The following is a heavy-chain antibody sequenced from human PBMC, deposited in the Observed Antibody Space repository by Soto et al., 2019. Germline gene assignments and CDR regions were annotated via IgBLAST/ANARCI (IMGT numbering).Heavy chain of an antibody. D-gene: IGHD2-15*01. CDR2: ISYDGSNK. V-gene: IGHV3-30-3*01. Sequence: PGGSLRLSCAASGFTFSSYAMHWVRQAPGKGLEWVAVISYDGSNKYYADSVKGRFTISRDNSKNTLYLQMNSLRAEDTAVYYCARDGGAVVAATPGYYYGMDVWGQGTTVTVSS. J-gene: IGHJ6*02. CDR1: GFTFSSYA. CDR3: ARDGGAVVAATPGYYYGMDV.